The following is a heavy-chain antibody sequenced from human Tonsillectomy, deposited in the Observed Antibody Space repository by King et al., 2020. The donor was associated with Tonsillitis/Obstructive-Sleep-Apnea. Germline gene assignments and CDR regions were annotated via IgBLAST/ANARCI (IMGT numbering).Heavy chain of an antibody. Sequence: QLVQSGAEVKKPGSSVKVSCKASGGTFSSYAISWVRQAPGQGLEWMGGIIPILGIANYAQKFQGRVTITADKSTSTAYMELSSLRSEDTAVYYCARGLQTGVILTSHNWFDPWGQGTLVTVSS. CDR3: ARGLQTGVILTSHNWFDP. CDR1: GGTFSSYA. CDR2: IIPILGIA. V-gene: IGHV1-69*10. D-gene: IGHD3-10*01. J-gene: IGHJ5*02.